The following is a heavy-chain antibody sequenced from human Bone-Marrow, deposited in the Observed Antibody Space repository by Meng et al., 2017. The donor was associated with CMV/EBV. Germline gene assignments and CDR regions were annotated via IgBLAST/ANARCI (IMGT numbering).Heavy chain of an antibody. CDR2: IYWNDDQ. Sequence: SGPTLVKPTQTLTLTCTFTGFSLTTRGVGVAWIRQPPGKALEWLAHIYWNDDQRYSPSLKSRLTITKDTSKNQVVITMTDMDPVDTATYYCAHRALDYDFWNGYSRYDYWGQGTLVTVSS. CDR1: GFSLTTRGVG. D-gene: IGHD3-3*01. CDR3: AHRALDYDFWNGYSRYDY. V-gene: IGHV2-5*01. J-gene: IGHJ4*02.